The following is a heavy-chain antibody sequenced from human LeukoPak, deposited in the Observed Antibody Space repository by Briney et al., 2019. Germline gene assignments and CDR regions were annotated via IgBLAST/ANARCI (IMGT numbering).Heavy chain of an antibody. CDR2: INPRGGTT. V-gene: IGHV1-46*01. CDR1: GDTLTSHY. Sequence: ASVKVSCKASGDTLTSHYMHWVRQAPGQGLEWMGIINPRGGTTTYAQKFQGRVTMTRDTSTSTVYMELSSLRSEDTAVYYCARDVDGYNNLDYWGQGTLVTVSS. D-gene: IGHD5-12*01. CDR3: ARDVDGYNNLDY. J-gene: IGHJ4*02.